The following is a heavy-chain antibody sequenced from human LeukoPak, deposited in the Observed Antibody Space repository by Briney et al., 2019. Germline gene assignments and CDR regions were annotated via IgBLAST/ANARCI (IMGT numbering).Heavy chain of an antibody. Sequence: SETLSLTCTVSGGSISSYYWSWIRQPPGKGLEWIGYIYYSGSTNYNPSLKSRVTISVDTPKNQFSLKLSSVTAADTAVYYCARVVCGGDCYYSYYYYYGMDVWGQGTTVTVSS. J-gene: IGHJ6*02. D-gene: IGHD2-21*02. CDR3: ARVVCGGDCYYSYYYYYGMDV. CDR2: IYYSGST. CDR1: GGSISSYY. V-gene: IGHV4-59*01.